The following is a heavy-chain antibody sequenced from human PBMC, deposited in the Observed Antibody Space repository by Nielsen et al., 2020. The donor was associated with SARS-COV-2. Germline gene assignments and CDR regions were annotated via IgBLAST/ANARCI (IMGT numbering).Heavy chain of an antibody. CDR3: ARELRVGMAINGPSDI. Sequence: ASVKVSCKASGYSFTGYYIHWVRQAPGQGLEWMGWINPDSGGTDYAQKFQGRVTMTRDTSINTANMELSRLRSDDTAVYYCARELRVGMAINGPSDIWGQGTMVIVSS. CDR2: INPDSGGT. CDR1: GYSFTGYY. V-gene: IGHV1-2*02. J-gene: IGHJ3*02. D-gene: IGHD5-24*01.